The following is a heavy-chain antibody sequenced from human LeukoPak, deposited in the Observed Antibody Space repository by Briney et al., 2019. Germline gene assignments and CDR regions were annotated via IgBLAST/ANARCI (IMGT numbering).Heavy chain of an antibody. J-gene: IGHJ4*02. D-gene: IGHD3-22*01. V-gene: IGHV1-69*04. CDR2: IIPILGIA. CDR1: GGTFSSYV. Sequence: SSVKVSCKASGGTFSSYVISWVRQAPGQGLEWMGRIIPILGIANYAQKFQGRVTITADKSTSTDYMELSSLRSEGTAVYYCASPPADYYDSRDYLDYWGQGTLVTVSS. CDR3: ASPPADYYDSRDYLDY.